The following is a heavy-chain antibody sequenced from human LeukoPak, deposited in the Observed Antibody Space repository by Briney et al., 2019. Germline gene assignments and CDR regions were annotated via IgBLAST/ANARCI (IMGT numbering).Heavy chain of an antibody. Sequence: GKSLRLSCAASGFTFSSYVMHWVRQAPGKGLEWVAVIWYDGSNKYYADSVKGRFTISRDNSKNTLYLQMDSLRDEDTAVYYCARDRVLRYFDIWGQGTLITVSS. D-gene: IGHD3-9*01. CDR2: IWYDGSNK. V-gene: IGHV3-33*01. CDR1: GFTFSSYV. J-gene: IGHJ4*01. CDR3: ARDRVLRYFDI.